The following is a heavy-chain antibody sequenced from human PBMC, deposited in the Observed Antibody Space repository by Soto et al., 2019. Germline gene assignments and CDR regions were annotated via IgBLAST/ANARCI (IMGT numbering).Heavy chain of an antibody. J-gene: IGHJ4*02. V-gene: IGHV1-69*01. CDR1: GGTFSRHA. CDR2: IIPSFVTA. CDR3: ARGWGYDSNDYYYAY. Sequence: QVQLVQSGAEVRKPGSSVKVSCKASGGTFSRHAISWVRQAPGQGLEWMGGIIPSFVTANHAQKFQGRVTIIADESTSTVYMELSSLRSEDTAMYYCARGWGYDSNDYYYAYWGQGTLVIVFS. D-gene: IGHD3-22*01.